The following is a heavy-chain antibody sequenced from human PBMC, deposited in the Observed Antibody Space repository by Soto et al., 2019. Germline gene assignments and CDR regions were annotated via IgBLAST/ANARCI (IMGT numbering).Heavy chain of an antibody. CDR2: IIPILGIA. Sequence: SVKVSCKASGYTFTSYGISWVRQAPGQGLEWMGRIIPILGIANYAQKFQGRVTITADKSTSTAYMELSSLRSEDTAVYYCASSLLQPELDYWGQGTLVTVSS. CDR1: GYTFTSYG. D-gene: IGHD1-26*01. CDR3: ASSLLQPELDY. J-gene: IGHJ4*02. V-gene: IGHV1-69*04.